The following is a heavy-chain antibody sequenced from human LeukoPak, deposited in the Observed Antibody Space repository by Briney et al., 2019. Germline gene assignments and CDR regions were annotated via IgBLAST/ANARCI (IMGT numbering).Heavy chain of an antibody. J-gene: IGHJ3*01. CDR2: INSDGSEG. D-gene: IGHD6-6*01. CDR1: GFTFSGFW. V-gene: IGHV3-7*03. Sequence: GGSLRLSCAVSGFTFSGFWMSWSRQAPGKGLEWVASINSDGSEGYYADVVKGRFTISRDNAKNSLYLQINSLRAEDTAVYYCARSSYSSSSSVLGQGTMVTVSS. CDR3: ARSSYSSSSSV.